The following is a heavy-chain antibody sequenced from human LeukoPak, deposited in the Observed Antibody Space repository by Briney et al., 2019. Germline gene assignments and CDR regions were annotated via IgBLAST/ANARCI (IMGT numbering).Heavy chain of an antibody. J-gene: IGHJ4*02. CDR1: GFTFSDYS. Sequence: GGSLRLSCAASGFTFSDYSMNWVRQAPGKGLEWISYIGLSSGETKYADSVKGRFTISGDNAKNSLYLQMNSLRVEDTAVYFCARDHNYAFDNWGQGILVSVSS. D-gene: IGHD1-1*01. CDR2: IGLSSGET. CDR3: ARDHNYAFDN. V-gene: IGHV3-21*05.